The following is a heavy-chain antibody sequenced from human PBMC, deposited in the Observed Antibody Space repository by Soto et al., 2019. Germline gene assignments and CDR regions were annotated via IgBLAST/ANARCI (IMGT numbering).Heavy chain of an antibody. D-gene: IGHD2-15*01. CDR2: IYHSGST. Sequence: SETLSLTCAVSGYSISSGYYRGWIRQPPGKGLEWIGSIYHSGSTYYNPSLKSRVTISVDTSKNQFSLKLSSVTAADTAVYYCARDIVVVVAATGDNWFDPWGQGTLVTVSS. V-gene: IGHV4-38-2*02. J-gene: IGHJ5*02. CDR1: GYSISSGYY. CDR3: ARDIVVVVAATGDNWFDP.